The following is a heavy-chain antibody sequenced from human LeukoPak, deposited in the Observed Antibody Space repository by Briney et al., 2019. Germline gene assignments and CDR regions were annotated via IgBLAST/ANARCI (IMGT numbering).Heavy chain of an antibody. V-gene: IGHV1-69*13. Sequence: SVKVSCKASGGTFSSYAISWVRQAPGQGLEWMGGIIPIFGTANYAQKFQGRVTITADESTSTAYMELSSLRSEDTAVYYCARDLEPYSSTSDLWGQGTLVTVSS. CDR2: IIPIFGTA. J-gene: IGHJ4*02. CDR3: ARDLEPYSSTSDL. D-gene: IGHD6-13*01. CDR1: GGTFSSYA.